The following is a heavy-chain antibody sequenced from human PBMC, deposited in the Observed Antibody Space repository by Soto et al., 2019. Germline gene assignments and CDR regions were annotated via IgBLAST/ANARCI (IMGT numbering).Heavy chain of an antibody. CDR3: ARAWGAQGRGSAFGYYYHFGMDV. V-gene: IGHV3-7*02. CDR1: GFTFSTYW. D-gene: IGHD3-16*01. Sequence: EVQLVESGGGLVQPGGSLRLSCAASGFTFSTYWMNWVRQAPGKGLEWVANIKEDGSEEYYVDSVKGRFTISRDNAKNSLYLDMNSLRGEDTAVYYCARAWGAQGRGSAFGYYYHFGMDVWGQGTTVTVPS. J-gene: IGHJ6*02. CDR2: IKEDGSEE.